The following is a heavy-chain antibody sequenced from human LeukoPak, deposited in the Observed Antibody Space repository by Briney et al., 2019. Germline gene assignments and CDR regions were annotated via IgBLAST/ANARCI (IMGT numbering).Heavy chain of an antibody. CDR3: ARVQQLAWFDP. D-gene: IGHD6-13*01. CDR1: GGTFSSYA. CDR2: IIPIFGTA. V-gene: IGHV1-69*01. Sequence: ASVKVSCKASGGTFSSYAISWVRQAPGQGLEWMGGIIPIFGTANYAQKFQGRVTITADESTSTAYMEPSSLRSEDTAVHYCARVQQLAWFDPWGQGTLVTVSS. J-gene: IGHJ5*02.